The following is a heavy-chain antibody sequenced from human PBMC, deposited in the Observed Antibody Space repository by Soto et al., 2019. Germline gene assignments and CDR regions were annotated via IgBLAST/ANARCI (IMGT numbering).Heavy chain of an antibody. V-gene: IGHV4-34*01. Sequence: SETLSLTCAVYGGSFSGYYWSWTRQPPGKGLEWIGEINDSGSINNNPSLKSRVTISVDMSKNQFSLKLSSVTAADTAVYYCARQRGGYYDSSGYYRRPYGMDVWGQGTTVTVSS. J-gene: IGHJ6*02. CDR2: INDSGSI. D-gene: IGHD3-22*01. CDR3: ARQRGGYYDSSGYYRRPYGMDV. CDR1: GGSFSGYY.